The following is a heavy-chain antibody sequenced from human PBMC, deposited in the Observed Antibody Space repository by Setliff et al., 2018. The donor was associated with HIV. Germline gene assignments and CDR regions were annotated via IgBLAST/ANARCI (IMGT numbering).Heavy chain of an antibody. V-gene: IGHV3-23*01. CDR1: GFTFSDYA. J-gene: IGHJ4*02. Sequence: GSLRLSCAASGFTFSDYAMSWVRQAPGKGLEWVSAISGSGRGTYYADSVKGRFTISRDNPKNTLYLQMNSLRAEDTAVYYCAREVGGIQYSGYDFWTAYKPFDYWGQGTLVTVSS. CDR3: AREVGGIQYSGYDFWTAYKPFDY. CDR2: ISGSGRGT. D-gene: IGHD5-12*01.